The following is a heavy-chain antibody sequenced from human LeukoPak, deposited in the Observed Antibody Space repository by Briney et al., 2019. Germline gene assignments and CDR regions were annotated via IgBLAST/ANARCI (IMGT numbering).Heavy chain of an antibody. CDR1: GFSLSTSGMC. Sequence: ESGPTLVNPTQTLTLTCTFSGFSLSTSGMCVSWIRQPPGKALEWLARIDWDDDKYYSTSLKTRLTISKDTSNNQVVLTMTNMDPVDTATYYCARMDYGDYTSYYFDYWGQGTLVTVSS. CDR2: IDWDDDK. D-gene: IGHD4-17*01. J-gene: IGHJ4*02. V-gene: IGHV2-70*11. CDR3: ARMDYGDYTSYYFDY.